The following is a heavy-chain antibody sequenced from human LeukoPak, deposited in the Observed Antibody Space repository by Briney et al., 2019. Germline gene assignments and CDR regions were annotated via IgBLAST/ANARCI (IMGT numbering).Heavy chain of an antibody. D-gene: IGHD4/OR15-4a*01. CDR1: GYRFNIYW. CDR3: ARHIGLTTRYFDY. V-gene: IGHV5-51*01. CDR2: IYPDDSDT. Sequence: GESLKISCKGSGYRFNIYWIGWVRQMPGKGLEWMGMIYPDDSDTRYSPSFQGHVTISADKSSSTAYLQWTNLKASDTAIYYCARHIGLTTRYFDYWGQGTLVTVS. J-gene: IGHJ4*02.